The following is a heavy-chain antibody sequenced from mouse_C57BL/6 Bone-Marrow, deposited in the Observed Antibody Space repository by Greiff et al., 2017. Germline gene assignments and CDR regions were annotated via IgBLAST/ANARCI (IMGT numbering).Heavy chain of an antibody. CDR2: IWTGGGT. D-gene: IGHD1-1*01. CDR3: ARGGTVLATGYFDY. J-gene: IGHJ2*01. V-gene: IGHV2-9-1*01. CDR1: GFSLTSYA. Sequence: VKLMESGPGLVAPSQSLSITCTVSGFSLTSYAISWVRQPPGKGLEWLGVIWTGGGTNYNSALKSRLSISKDNSKSQVFLKMNSLQTDDKARYYCARGGTVLATGYFDYWGQGTTLTVSS.